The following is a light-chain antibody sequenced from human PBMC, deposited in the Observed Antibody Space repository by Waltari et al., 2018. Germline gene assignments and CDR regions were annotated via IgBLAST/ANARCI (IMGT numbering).Light chain of an antibody. V-gene: IGLV3-25*03. Sequence: SYELTQPPSVSVSPGQTARIICSGDELPQQYGYWYQQKTGQAPVLVIYKDNKRPSGIPERFSGSSSRTTVTLTISGVQAEDEADYYCQSLDSSGTYVFGTGTRVTVL. J-gene: IGLJ1*01. CDR3: QSLDSSGTYV. CDR1: ELPQQY. CDR2: KDN.